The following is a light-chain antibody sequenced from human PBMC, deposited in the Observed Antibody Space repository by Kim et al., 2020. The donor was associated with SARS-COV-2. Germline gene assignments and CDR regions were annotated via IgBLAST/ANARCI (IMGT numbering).Light chain of an antibody. Sequence: PGKTARSTCGGNNIGSKSVHWYQQKPGQAPVLVIYYDSDRPSGIPERFSGSNSGNTATLTISRVEAGDEADYYCQVWDSSSDHWVFGGGTKVTVL. CDR3: QVWDSSSDHWV. CDR1: NIGSKS. CDR2: YDS. V-gene: IGLV3-21*04. J-gene: IGLJ3*02.